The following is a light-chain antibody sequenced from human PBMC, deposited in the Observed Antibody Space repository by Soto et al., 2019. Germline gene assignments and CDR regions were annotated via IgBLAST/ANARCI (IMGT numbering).Light chain of an antibody. J-gene: IGLJ3*02. CDR1: SSDIGAFNY. CDR3: NSYAGSSARL. Sequence: QSVLTQPASVSGSPGQSITISCTGTSSDIGAFNYVSWYQQHPGKAPKLIIYEVSNRPSGVSNRFSGSKSDNTASLTISGLHEDDEADYYCNSYAGSSARLFGGGTKVTVL. V-gene: IGLV2-14*01. CDR2: EVS.